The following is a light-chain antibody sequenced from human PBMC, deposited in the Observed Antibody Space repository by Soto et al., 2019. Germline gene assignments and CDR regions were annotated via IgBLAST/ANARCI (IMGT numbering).Light chain of an antibody. CDR2: GNS. CDR3: QSYDSSLSGSV. V-gene: IGLV1-40*01. Sequence: QAVVTKPPSVSGAPGRRVTISCTGRSSNIGAGYDVPWYQQFPGTAPKLLIYGNSNRPSGVPDRFSGSKSGTSASLAITGLQAEDEADYYCQSYDSSLSGSVFGGGTKVTVL. J-gene: IGLJ2*01. CDR1: SSNIGAGYD.